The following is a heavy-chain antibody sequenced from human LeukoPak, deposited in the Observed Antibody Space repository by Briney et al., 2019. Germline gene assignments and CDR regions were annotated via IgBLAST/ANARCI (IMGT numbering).Heavy chain of an antibody. J-gene: IGHJ3*02. CDR2: ISWNGGGI. V-gene: IGHV3-9*03. D-gene: IGHD2-2*01. Sequence: GRSLRLSCAASGFTFDGYDMHWVRQAPGKGLEWVSSISWNGGGIGYADSVKGRFTISRDNGKKSLYLQMNSLRAEDMALYYCAKDNLPRSSSGDDAFDIWGQGTMVTVSS. CDR1: GFTFDGYD. CDR3: AKDNLPRSSSGDDAFDI.